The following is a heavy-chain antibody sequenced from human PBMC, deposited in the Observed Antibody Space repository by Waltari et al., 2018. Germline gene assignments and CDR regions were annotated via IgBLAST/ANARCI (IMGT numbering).Heavy chain of an antibody. CDR2: IIPILGIA. J-gene: IGHJ5*02. CDR1: GGTFSSYT. V-gene: IGHV1-69*08. Sequence: QVQLVQSGAEVKKPGSSVKVSCKASGGTFSSYTISWVRQAPGQGLEWMGMIIPILGIANYAQKFQGRVTITADKSTSTAYMELSSLRSEDTAVYYCARDPHYEGENWFDPWGQGTLVTVSS. CDR3: ARDPHYEGENWFDP. D-gene: IGHD4-17*01.